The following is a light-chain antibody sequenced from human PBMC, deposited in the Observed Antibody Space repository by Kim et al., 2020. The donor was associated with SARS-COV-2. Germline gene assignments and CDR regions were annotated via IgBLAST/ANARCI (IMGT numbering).Light chain of an antibody. J-gene: IGLJ2*01. Sequence: SYELTQPPSVSVSPGQTATITCSGDTLGSKYTCWYQQKPGQTPVLVIYQDRKRPSGIPERFSGSNSGNTATLTISGTQAMDEADYYCQAWDSSTLVLFGG. CDR2: QDR. CDR1: TLGSKY. V-gene: IGLV3-1*01. CDR3: QAWDSSTLVL.